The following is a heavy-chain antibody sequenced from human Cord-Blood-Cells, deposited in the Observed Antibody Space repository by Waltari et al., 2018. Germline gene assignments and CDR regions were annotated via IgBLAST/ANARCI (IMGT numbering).Heavy chain of an antibody. D-gene: IGHD6-13*01. CDR1: GGSFSGYY. CDR3: ARVPGIAAAGTGSYYFDY. J-gene: IGHJ4*02. Sequence: QVQLQQWGAGLLKPSETLSLTCAVHGGSFSGYYWSWIRQPPGKGLEWIGEINHSGSTNYNPSLKSRVTISVDTSKNQFSLKLSSVTAADTAVYYCARVPGIAAAGTGSYYFDYWGQGTLVTVSS. V-gene: IGHV4-34*01. CDR2: INHSGST.